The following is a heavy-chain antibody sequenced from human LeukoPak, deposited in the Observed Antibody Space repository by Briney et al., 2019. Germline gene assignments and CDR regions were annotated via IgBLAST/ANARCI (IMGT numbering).Heavy chain of an antibody. Sequence: ASVKVSCKASGYTFTIYYIHWVRQAPGQGLEWMGIINPSGGSTNSAQKFQDRLTMTRDTSTSTVYMEMSSLTSEDTAVYYCARGGSFLPFDYWGLGTLVTVSS. CDR1: GYTFTIYY. D-gene: IGHD1-26*01. J-gene: IGHJ4*02. CDR3: ARGGSFLPFDY. CDR2: INPSGGST. V-gene: IGHV1-46*01.